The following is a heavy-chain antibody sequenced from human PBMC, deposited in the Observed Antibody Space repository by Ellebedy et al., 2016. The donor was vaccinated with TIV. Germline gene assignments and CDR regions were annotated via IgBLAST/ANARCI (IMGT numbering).Heavy chain of an antibody. J-gene: IGHJ4*02. D-gene: IGHD3-16*01. CDR3: ARDNRGSYDY. CDR2: YTT. V-gene: IGHV3-72*01. Sequence: YTTEYAASVNGRFTMSRDDSKDSLYLQMNSLKSDDTAIYYCARDNRGSYDYWGQGTLVTVSS.